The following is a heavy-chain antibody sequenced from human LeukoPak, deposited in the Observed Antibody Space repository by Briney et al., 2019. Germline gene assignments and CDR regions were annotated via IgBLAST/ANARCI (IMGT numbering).Heavy chain of an antibody. CDR2: FSGGDSST. D-gene: IGHD2-21*02. CDR3: AKHRGSYGDFIFLDF. CDR1: GFTFSSYA. Sequence: GGSLRLSCTASGFTFSSYAMSWVRQAPGKGLEWVSVFSGGDSSTYYAHSVKGRFTISRDNSKNTLYLQMNSLRVEDTAVYYCAKHRGSYGDFIFLDFWGQGTLVTVSS. V-gene: IGHV3-23*01. J-gene: IGHJ4*02.